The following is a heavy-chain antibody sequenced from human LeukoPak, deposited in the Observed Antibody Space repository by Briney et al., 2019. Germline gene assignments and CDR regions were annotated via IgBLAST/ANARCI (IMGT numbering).Heavy chain of an antibody. CDR2: INHSGRT. Sequence: SETLSLTCAVYVGSFWGYYWSWIRQPPGKGLEWIGEINHSGRTNDTPTIKGRVTISVDTSKNQFSLNMNSVTAADTAVYYCARGAPKEIQLWLRLRGVAFDIWGQGTMVTVSS. D-gene: IGHD5-18*01. CDR1: VGSFWGYY. V-gene: IGHV4-34*01. CDR3: ARGAPKEIQLWLRLRGVAFDI. J-gene: IGHJ3*02.